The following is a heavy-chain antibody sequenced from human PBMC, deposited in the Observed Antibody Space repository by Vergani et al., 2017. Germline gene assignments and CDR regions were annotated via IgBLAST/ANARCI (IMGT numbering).Heavy chain of an antibody. CDR1: ESSFISNE. D-gene: IGHD2-21*01. CDR3: TRHVPCGDGACLHFDH. J-gene: IGHJ4*02. CDR2: INPIDSKI. Sequence: EVMLVQSGAEVKKPGESLKISCKYSESSFISNEIAWVRQMSGKGLQWMGNINPIDSKIAYSPSFQGQAIMSLDKSITTAYLQWRSLKASDTAIYYCTRHVPCGDGACLHFDHWGQGTHVTVSS. V-gene: IGHV5-51*01.